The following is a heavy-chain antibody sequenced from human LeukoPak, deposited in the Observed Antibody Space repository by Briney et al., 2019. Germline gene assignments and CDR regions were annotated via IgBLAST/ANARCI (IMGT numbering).Heavy chain of an antibody. CDR1: GFTFSSYS. V-gene: IGHV3-64*02. CDR2: ISPNGDNT. CDR3: ARDYSSSFRKNYYYGMDV. J-gene: IGHJ6*02. D-gene: IGHD6-13*01. Sequence: GGSLRLSCAASGFTFSSYSMHWVRQAPGKGLEYVSAISPNGDNTYYADSVKGRFTISRDNSKNTLYLQMNSLRAEDTAVYYCARDYSSSFRKNYYYGMDVWGQGTTVTVSS.